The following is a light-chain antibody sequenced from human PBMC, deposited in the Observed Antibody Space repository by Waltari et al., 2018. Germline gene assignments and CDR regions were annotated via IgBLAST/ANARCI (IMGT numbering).Light chain of an antibody. Sequence: QSALTQPPSASGSPGQSVTISCTGTSSDVGGYNFVSWYQQHPGKAPKLMISDVKKRPSGVPDRFSGSKSGDTASLTVSGLQAEDEADYYCSSYAGSNTYVFGTGTRVTVL. J-gene: IGLJ1*01. CDR2: DVK. V-gene: IGLV2-8*01. CDR3: SSYAGSNTYV. CDR1: SSDVGGYNF.